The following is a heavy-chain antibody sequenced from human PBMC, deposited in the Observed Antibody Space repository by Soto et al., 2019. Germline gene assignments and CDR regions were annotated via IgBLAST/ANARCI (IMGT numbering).Heavy chain of an antibody. D-gene: IGHD5-12*01. J-gene: IGHJ4*02. CDR3: ARLRRDGYNWDY. V-gene: IGHV4-39*01. Sequence: QLQLQESGPGLVKPSGTLSLTCTVSGASISSSSYYWGWIRQPPGKGLEWIGSIYYSGSTYYNPSLKSRVTKSVDTSKTQFSLKLSSVTAADTAVYYCARLRRDGYNWDYWGQGTLVTVSS. CDR1: GASISSSSYY. CDR2: IYYSGST.